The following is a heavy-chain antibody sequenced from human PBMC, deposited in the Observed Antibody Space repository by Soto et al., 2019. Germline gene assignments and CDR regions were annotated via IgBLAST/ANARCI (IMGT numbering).Heavy chain of an antibody. CDR1: GFTFSSYG. V-gene: IGHV3-33*01. CDR3: ARELEPAETYYYYYYGMDV. Sequence: GGSLRLSCAASGFTFSSYGMHWVRQAPGKGLEWVAVIWYDGSNKYYADSVKGRFTISRDNSKNTLYLQMNSLRAEDTAVYYCARELEPAETYYYYYYGMDVWGQGTTVTVSS. J-gene: IGHJ6*02. D-gene: IGHD1-1*01. CDR2: IWYDGSNK.